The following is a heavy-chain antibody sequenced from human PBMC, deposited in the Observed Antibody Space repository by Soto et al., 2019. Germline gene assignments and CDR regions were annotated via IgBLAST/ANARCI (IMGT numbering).Heavy chain of an antibody. J-gene: IGHJ6*01. CDR2: IYIGGST. CDR3: ARGDGDYESPHYAYYGMDV. Sequence: EVQLVESVGGLIQPWGSLRLSCAASGFTVSSNYMSWVRQAPGKGLEWVSVIYIGGSTYYADSVKGRFTISRDKSKNTLYLQMTSLRGEDTSVYYCARGDGDYESPHYAYYGMDVCGQGTTVTVST. V-gene: IGHV3-53*01. D-gene: IGHD4-17*01. CDR1: GFTVSSNY.